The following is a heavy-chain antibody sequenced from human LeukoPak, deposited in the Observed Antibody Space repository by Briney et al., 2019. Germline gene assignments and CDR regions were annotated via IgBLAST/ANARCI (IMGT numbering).Heavy chain of an antibody. Sequence: GGSLRLSCAASGFTFSSYEMNWVRQAPGKGLEWVSYISSSGSTIYYADSVKGRFTISRDNAKNSLYLQMNSLRAEDTAVYYCARGGERLDYYYYMDVWGKGTTVTVSS. CDR2: ISSSGSTI. D-gene: IGHD3-16*01. CDR1: GFTFSSYE. CDR3: ARGGERLDYYYYMDV. V-gene: IGHV3-48*03. J-gene: IGHJ6*03.